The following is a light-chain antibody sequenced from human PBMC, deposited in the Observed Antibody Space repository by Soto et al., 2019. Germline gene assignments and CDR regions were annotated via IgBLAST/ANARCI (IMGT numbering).Light chain of an antibody. J-gene: IGKJ4*01. Sequence: DIQLTQSPSFLSASVGDRVTITCRASQGISSYLAWFQQKPGKAPKVLIYAASILQGGVPSRFSGSGSGTEFTRTISSLQPEDFATYYCQQLNSYQLTFGGGTKVEIK. CDR3: QQLNSYQLT. CDR2: AAS. V-gene: IGKV1-9*01. CDR1: QGISSY.